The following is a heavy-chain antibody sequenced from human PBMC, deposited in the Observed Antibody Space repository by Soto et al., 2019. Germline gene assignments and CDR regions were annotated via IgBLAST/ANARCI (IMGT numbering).Heavy chain of an antibody. J-gene: IGHJ5*02. CDR1: GYTFTSYP. CDR3: ATDRGGYCSGGSCSEAWFDP. Sequence: ASVKVSCKASGYTFTSYPMNWLRQAPGQRPEWKGWINAGNGGTKYSQKFQGRVSITRDTSASTAYMQLSRLRFEDRAVYYFATDRGGYCSGGSCSEAWFDPWGQGTLVTSPQ. CDR2: INAGNGGT. D-gene: IGHD2-15*01. V-gene: IGHV1-3*01.